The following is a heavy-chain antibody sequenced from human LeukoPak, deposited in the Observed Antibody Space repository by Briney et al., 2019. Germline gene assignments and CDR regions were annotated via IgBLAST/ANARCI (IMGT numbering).Heavy chain of an antibody. D-gene: IGHD4-11*01. CDR3: ARARGDSNYEWNYYYYYMDV. J-gene: IGHJ6*03. CDR1: GGSISSYY. Sequence: SETLSLTCTVSGGSISSYYWSWIRQPPGKGLEWIGYIYYSGSTNYNPSLKSRVTISVDTSKNQFSLKLNSVTAADTAVYYCARARGDSNYEWNYYYYYMDVWGKGTTVTVSS. CDR2: IYYSGST. V-gene: IGHV4-59*01.